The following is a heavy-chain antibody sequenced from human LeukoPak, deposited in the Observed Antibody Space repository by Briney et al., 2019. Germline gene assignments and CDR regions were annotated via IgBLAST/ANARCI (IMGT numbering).Heavy chain of an antibody. Sequence: GGSLRLSCATSGFTFNGYTINWVRQAPGRGLEWVSSISGSSSSISYADSVKGRFTISRDSAKNSLHLQMSSLKAEDTAVYYCARDTYYYDRSGYSRTFDYWGQGALVTVSS. D-gene: IGHD3-22*01. V-gene: IGHV3-21*01. J-gene: IGHJ4*02. CDR3: ARDTYYYDRSGYSRTFDY. CDR2: ISGSSSSI. CDR1: GFTFNGYT.